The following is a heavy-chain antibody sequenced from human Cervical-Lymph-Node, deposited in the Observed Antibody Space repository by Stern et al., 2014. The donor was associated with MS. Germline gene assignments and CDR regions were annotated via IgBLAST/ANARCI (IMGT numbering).Heavy chain of an antibody. V-gene: IGHV1-69*04. Sequence: QVQLVQSGAEVKKPGSSVNVSCQASGGKFSSSFAVSWVRQAPGQGLEWMGRLIPIIGLANYAQKFETRLTITADRSTSTVYMALSSLTSDDTALYYCARGIVTNRPASTLHNLFDPWGQGTLVTVSS. CDR2: LIPIIGLA. D-gene: IGHD4-17*01. CDR3: ARGIVTNRPASTLHNLFDP. J-gene: IGHJ5*02. CDR1: GGKFSSSFA.